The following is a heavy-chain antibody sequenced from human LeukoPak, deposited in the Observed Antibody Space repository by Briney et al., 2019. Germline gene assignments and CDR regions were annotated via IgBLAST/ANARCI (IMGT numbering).Heavy chain of an antibody. CDR1: GYTFTSYY. V-gene: IGHV1-3*01. J-gene: IGHJ6*02. D-gene: IGHD6-6*01. Sequence: GASVKVSCKASGYTFTSYYMHWVRQAPGQGLEWMGWINAGNGNTKYSQKFQGRVTITRDTSASTAYMELSSLRSEDTAVYYCARDLRPTHYYYYYGMDVWGQGTTVTVSS. CDR2: INAGNGNT. CDR3: ARDLRPTHYYYYYGMDV.